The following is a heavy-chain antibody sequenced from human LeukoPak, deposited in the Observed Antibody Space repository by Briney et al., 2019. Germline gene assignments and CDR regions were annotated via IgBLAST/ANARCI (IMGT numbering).Heavy chain of an antibody. CDR1: RFTVSDKY. CDR2: IYSDGTT. V-gene: IGHV3-66*01. J-gene: IGHJ4*02. D-gene: IGHD4-23*01. Sequence: GGSLRLSCAASRFTVSDKYMSWVRQAPGKGLEWVSVIYSDGTTYYADSVKGRFTISRDNSKNTLYLQMNSLRAEDTAVYYCARDLTYGGKRGYYFDYWGQGTLVTVSS. CDR3: ARDLTYGGKRGYYFDY.